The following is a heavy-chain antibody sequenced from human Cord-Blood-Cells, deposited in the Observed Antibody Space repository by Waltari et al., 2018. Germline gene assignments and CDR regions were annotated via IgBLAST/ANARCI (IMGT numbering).Heavy chain of an antibody. CDR1: GGSISSSSYY. J-gene: IGHJ4*02. Sequence: QLQLQESGPGLVKPSETLSLTCTVSGGSISSSSYYWGWIRQPPGKGLEWIGSIYYSGSTYYNPSLKSRVTISVDTSKNQFSLKLSSVTAADTAVYYCASPGYSYGPYYFDYWGQGTLVTVSS. D-gene: IGHD5-18*01. CDR2: IYYSGST. CDR3: ASPGYSYGPYYFDY. V-gene: IGHV4-39*01.